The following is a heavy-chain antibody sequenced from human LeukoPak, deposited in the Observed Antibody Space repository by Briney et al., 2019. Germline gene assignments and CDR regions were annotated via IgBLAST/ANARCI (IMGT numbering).Heavy chain of an antibody. CDR3: AREGTWL. D-gene: IGHD5-18*01. V-gene: IGHV3-7*01. Sequence: GGSLRLSCAASGFTFSNYWMTWVRQAPGKGLEWVANIKQDGSEKYYVDSVKGRFTISRDNAKNSLYLQMNSLRAEDTAVYYCAREGTWLWGQGTLVTVSS. CDR1: GFTFSNYW. CDR2: IKQDGSEK. J-gene: IGHJ4*02.